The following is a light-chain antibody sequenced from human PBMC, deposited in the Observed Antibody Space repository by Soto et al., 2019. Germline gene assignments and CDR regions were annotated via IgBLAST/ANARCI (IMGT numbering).Light chain of an antibody. V-gene: IGKV3-15*01. CDR1: QSFSSN. CDR2: GTS. CDR3: QQYYNWPLT. Sequence: ELVMTQSPATLSVSPGERATLSCRASQSFSSNLAWYQQKPGQAPRLLIYGTSTRVTGIPARFSGSGSGTEFTLTISSLQSEDFEVYYCQQYYNWPLTFGGGTKVDSK. J-gene: IGKJ4*01.